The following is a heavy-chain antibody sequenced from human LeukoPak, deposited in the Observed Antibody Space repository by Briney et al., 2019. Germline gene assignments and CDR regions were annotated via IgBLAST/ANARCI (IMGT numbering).Heavy chain of an antibody. J-gene: IGHJ6*03. Sequence: PSETLSLTCAVSGGSLSGYYWSWIRQPPGKGLEWIGEINHSGSTNYNPSLKSRVTISVDTSKNQFSLKLSSVTAADTAVYYCARDIVVVPAAPGPYYYMDVWGKGTTVTVSS. CDR2: INHSGST. D-gene: IGHD2-2*01. CDR1: GGSLSGYY. V-gene: IGHV4-34*01. CDR3: ARDIVVVPAAPGPYYYMDV.